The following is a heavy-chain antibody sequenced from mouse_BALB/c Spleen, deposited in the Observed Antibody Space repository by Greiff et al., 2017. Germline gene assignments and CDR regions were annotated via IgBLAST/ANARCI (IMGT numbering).Heavy chain of an antibody. CDR2: ISDGGSYT. J-gene: IGHJ1*01. CDR3: ARRGLRGYFDV. V-gene: IGHV5-4*02. Sequence: EVQGVESGGGLVKPGGSLKLSCAASGFTFSDYYMYWVRQTPEKRLEWVATISDGGSYTYYPDSVKGRFTISRDNAKNNLYLQMSSLKSEDTAMYYCARRGLRGYFDVWGAGTTVTVSS. D-gene: IGHD1-1*01. CDR1: GFTFSDYY.